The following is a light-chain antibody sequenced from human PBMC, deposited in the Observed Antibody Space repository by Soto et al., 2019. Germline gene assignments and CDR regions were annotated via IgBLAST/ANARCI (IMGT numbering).Light chain of an antibody. J-gene: IGKJ1*01. V-gene: IGKV3-11*01. Sequence: IVMTQSPATLSVSPWERATLSCWASQSVSSYLAWYQQKPGLAPRLLIYDASNRATGVPARFSGSGSGANFTLTISSLEPEDSAIYYCQQRSNCPWTFGQGTKVDIK. CDR3: QQRSNCPWT. CDR2: DAS. CDR1: QSVSSY.